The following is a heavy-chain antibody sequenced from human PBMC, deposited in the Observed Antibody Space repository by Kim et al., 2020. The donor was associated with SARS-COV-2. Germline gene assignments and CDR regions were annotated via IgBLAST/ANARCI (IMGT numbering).Heavy chain of an antibody. J-gene: IGHJ6*03. V-gene: IGHV4-59*01. CDR2: IYYSGST. Sequence: SETLSLTCTVSGGSISSYYWSWIRQPPGKGLEWIGYIYYSGSTNYNPSLKSRVTISVDTSKNQFSLKLSSVTAADTAVYYCARGYGPRLPYYYYYYMDVWGKGTTVTVSS. CDR3: ARGYGPRLPYYYYYYMDV. CDR1: GGSISSYY. D-gene: IGHD2-15*01.